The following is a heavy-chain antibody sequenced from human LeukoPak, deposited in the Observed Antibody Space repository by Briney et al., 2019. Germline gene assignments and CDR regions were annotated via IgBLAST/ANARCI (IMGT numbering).Heavy chain of an antibody. D-gene: IGHD2-2*02. CDR2: ISAYNGNT. V-gene: IGHV1-18*01. CDR3: ARWVPAAIAGSYYYYYYMDV. Sequence: ASVKVSCKASGYTFTSYGISWVRQAPGQGLEWMGWISAYNGNTNYAQKLQGRVTMTTDTSTSTAYMELRSLRSDDTAVYYCARWVPAAIAGSYYYYYYMDVWGKGTTVTVSS. J-gene: IGHJ6*03. CDR1: GYTFTSYG.